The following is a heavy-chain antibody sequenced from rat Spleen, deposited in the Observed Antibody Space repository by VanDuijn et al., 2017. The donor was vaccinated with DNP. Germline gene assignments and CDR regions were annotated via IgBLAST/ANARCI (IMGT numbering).Heavy chain of an antibody. J-gene: IGHJ2*01. CDR2: ISYSGST. D-gene: IGHD1-7*01. V-gene: IGHV3-1*01. CDR3: ARWTRYFDY. Sequence: EVQLQESGPGLVKPSQSLSLTCSVTNYSITSNYWGWIRQFPGNKMEYIGHISYSGSTNYNPSLKSRISITRDTSKNHFFLHLNSVTSEDTATYYCARWTRYFDYWGQGVMVTVSS. CDR1: NYSITSNY.